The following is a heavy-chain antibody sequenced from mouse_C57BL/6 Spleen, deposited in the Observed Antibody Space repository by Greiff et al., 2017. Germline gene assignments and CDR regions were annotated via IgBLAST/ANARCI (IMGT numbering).Heavy chain of an antibody. CDR1: GYTFTSYW. Sequence: QVQLQQPGAELVKPGASVKLSCKASGYTFTSYWMHWVKQRPGQGLEWIGMIHPNSGSTNYNEKFKSKATLTVDNSSSTAYMQLSSLTADDAAVYCCGYGGESMDYWGQGTSVTVSS. CDR2: IHPNSGST. D-gene: IGHD1-1*01. V-gene: IGHV1-64*01. CDR3: GYGGESMDY. J-gene: IGHJ4*01.